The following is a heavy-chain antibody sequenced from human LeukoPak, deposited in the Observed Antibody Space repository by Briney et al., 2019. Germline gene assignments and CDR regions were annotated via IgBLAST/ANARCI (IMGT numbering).Heavy chain of an antibody. V-gene: IGHV3-74*01. D-gene: IGHD5-18*01. CDR3: ARRVDTAMDY. CDR1: GITFSSYW. J-gene: IGHJ4*02. CDR2: INSDGSST. Sequence: SGGSLRLSCAASGITFSSYWMHWVRQAPGKGLEWVSGINSDGSSTRYADAVKGRFTISRDNAKNTLYLQMNSLRAEDTAVYYCARRVDTAMDYWGQGTLVTVSS.